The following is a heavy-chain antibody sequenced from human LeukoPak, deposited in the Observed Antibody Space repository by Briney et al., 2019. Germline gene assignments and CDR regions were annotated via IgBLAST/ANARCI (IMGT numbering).Heavy chain of an antibody. CDR1: GFTFSDYA. Sequence: GRSLRLSCTTSGFTFSDYAVSWVRQAPGKGLEWIGFIRNKANGGTTEYAASVEGRFTIPRDDSKTIAHLQMSSLKIEDTAVYYCSRFYSSGWASGAFDIWGQGTMVTVSS. CDR2: IRNKANGGTT. CDR3: SRFYSSGWASGAFDI. J-gene: IGHJ3*02. D-gene: IGHD3-22*01. V-gene: IGHV3-49*04.